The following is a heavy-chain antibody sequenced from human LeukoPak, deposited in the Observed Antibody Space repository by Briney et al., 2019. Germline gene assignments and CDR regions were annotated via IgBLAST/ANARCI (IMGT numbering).Heavy chain of an antibody. J-gene: IGHJ4*02. V-gene: IGHV5-51*01. CDR2: IYPGDSDT. Sequence: GASLQISCKGSGYSFTSYWIGWVPQMPGKGLEWMGIIYPGDSDTRYSPSFQGQVTISADKSISTAYLQWSSLKASDTAMYYCARHYDSSGYYFAYWGQGTLVTVSS. CDR3: ARHYDSSGYYFAY. CDR1: GYSFTSYW. D-gene: IGHD3-22*01.